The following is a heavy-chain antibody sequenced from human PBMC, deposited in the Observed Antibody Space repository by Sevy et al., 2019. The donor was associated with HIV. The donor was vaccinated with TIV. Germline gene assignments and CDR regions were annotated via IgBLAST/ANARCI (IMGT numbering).Heavy chain of an antibody. D-gene: IGHD3-22*01. Sequence: ASVKVSCKVSGYTLTKLSMHWVRQAPGKGLEWMGGFDPEDGETIYAQKFQDRITITEDTSTDTAYMELNSLRSEDTAVYYCASGREYYYGNSGYFDYWGQGTLVTVSS. CDR2: FDPEDGET. CDR1: GYTLTKLS. CDR3: ASGREYYYGNSGYFDY. V-gene: IGHV1-24*01. J-gene: IGHJ4*02.